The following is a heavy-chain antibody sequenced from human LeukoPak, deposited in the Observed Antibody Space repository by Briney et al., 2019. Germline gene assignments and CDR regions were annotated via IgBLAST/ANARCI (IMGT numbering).Heavy chain of an antibody. Sequence: PSETLSLTCAVYGGSFSGYYWSWIRQPPGKGLEWIGEINHSGSTNYNPSLKSRATISVDTSKNQFSLKLSSVTAADTAVYYCARSKSRCKGYCSGGSGSYYYYGMDVWGQGTTVTVSS. CDR2: INHSGST. CDR1: GGSFSGYY. D-gene: IGHD2-15*01. CDR3: ARSKSRCKGYCSGGSGSYYYYGMDV. V-gene: IGHV4-34*01. J-gene: IGHJ6*02.